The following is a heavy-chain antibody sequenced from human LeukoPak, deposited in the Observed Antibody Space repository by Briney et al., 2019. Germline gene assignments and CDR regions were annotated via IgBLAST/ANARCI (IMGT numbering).Heavy chain of an antibody. D-gene: IGHD6-19*01. CDR3: ARDGYSSGWFDY. CDR1: GGTFRSYA. J-gene: IGHJ5*01. CDR2: IIPIFGTA. Sequence: SVEVSCKASGGTFRSYAIIWVRQASGQGLEVMGRIIPIFGTAHCAQEFQGRVTITTDESTGRVYRELSSLRSEHTAVYYCARDGYSSGWFDYWGQGTLVTVSS. V-gene: IGHV1-69*05.